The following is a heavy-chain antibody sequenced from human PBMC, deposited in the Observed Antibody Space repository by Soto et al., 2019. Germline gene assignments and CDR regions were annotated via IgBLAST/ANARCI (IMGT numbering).Heavy chain of an antibody. Sequence: SETLSLTCTVSGGSISSSSYYWGWIRQPPGKGLEWIGSIYYSGSTYYNPSLKSRVTISVDTSKNQFSLKLSSVTAADTAVYYCARTYSSGWATYYYYGMDVWGQGTTVTVSS. CDR3: ARTYSSGWATYYYYGMDV. V-gene: IGHV4-39*01. CDR1: GGSISSSSYY. CDR2: IYYSGST. D-gene: IGHD6-19*01. J-gene: IGHJ6*02.